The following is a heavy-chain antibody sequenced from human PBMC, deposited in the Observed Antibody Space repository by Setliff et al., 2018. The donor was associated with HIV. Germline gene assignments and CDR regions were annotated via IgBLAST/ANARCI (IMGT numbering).Heavy chain of an antibody. Sequence: GPLRLSCTPSGFTFSSYSMNWVRQAPGKGLEWVSYISSTSSTIYYADSVKGRFTISRDNAKKSLYLQMNSLRAEDTAVYYCARDSRARGIEYGMDVWGQGTTVTVSS. CDR2: ISSTSSTI. J-gene: IGHJ6*02. CDR1: GFTFSSYS. CDR3: ARDSRARGIEYGMDV. D-gene: IGHD3-16*01. V-gene: IGHV3-48*04.